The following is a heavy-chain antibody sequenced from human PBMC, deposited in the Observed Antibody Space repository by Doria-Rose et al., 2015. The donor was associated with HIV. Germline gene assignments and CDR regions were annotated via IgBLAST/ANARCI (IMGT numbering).Heavy chain of an antibody. D-gene: IGHD2-2*01. CDR2: IIPVLGVA. J-gene: IGHJ4*02. CDR3: ARIPPFSTSYYFDY. V-gene: IGHV1-69*02. Sequence: QSPGQGPEWMGRIIPVLGVANYAQKFQARITITADDSTSTSYMELTTLRSDDTAIYYCARIPPFSTSYYFDYWGQGTRGTVSS.